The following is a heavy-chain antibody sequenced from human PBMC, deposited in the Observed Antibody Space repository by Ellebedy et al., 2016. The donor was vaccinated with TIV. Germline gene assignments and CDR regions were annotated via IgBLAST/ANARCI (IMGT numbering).Heavy chain of an antibody. CDR3: ARDRGCPSSYQLLCRYFDL. V-gene: IGHV1-2*02. CDR1: GYTFIGYF. D-gene: IGHD2-2*01. J-gene: IGHJ2*01. CDR2: INPNTGDT. Sequence: ASVKVSCKASGYTFIGYFIHWVRQAPGQGLEWVGWINPNTGDTHYAQKFQGRVTMTRDTSITTAYMEVTRLRSDDTAFYFCARDRGCPSSYQLLCRYFDLWGRGTLVAVSS.